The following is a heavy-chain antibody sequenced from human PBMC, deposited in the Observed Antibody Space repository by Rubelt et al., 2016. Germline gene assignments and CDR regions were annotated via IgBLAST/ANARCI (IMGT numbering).Heavy chain of an antibody. Sequence: QLQLQESGPGLVKPSETLSLTCTVSGGSISSSSYYWGWIRQPPGKGLEWIGSIYYSGSTYYNPSLKSRVTISVETSKNQFSLKLSSVTAADTAVYYCARGHAYCGGDCYSGWGQGTLVTVSS. CDR2: IYYSGST. CDR1: GGSISSSSYY. CDR3: ARGHAYCGGDCYSG. D-gene: IGHD2-21*02. J-gene: IGHJ4*02. V-gene: IGHV4-39*07.